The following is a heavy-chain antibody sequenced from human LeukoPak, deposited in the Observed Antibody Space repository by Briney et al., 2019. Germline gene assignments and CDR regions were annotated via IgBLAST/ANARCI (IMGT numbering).Heavy chain of an antibody. J-gene: IGHJ1*01. CDR1: GGSISSYY. D-gene: IGHD4-23*01. CDR2: IHYSGFS. CDR3: ARDLHGGNSGLGY. Sequence: SETLSLTCTVSGGSISSYYWSWIRQPPGKGLEWIGYIHYSGFSNYNLSLKSRVTISVDTSKNQFSLKLSFVTAADTAVYYCARDLHGGNSGLGYWGQGTLVTVSS. V-gene: IGHV4-59*01.